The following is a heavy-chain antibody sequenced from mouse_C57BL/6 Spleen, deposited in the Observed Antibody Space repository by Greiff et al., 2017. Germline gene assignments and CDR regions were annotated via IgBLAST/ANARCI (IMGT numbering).Heavy chain of an antibody. CDR2: IHPNSGST. CDR3: ARGGSARAMDY. J-gene: IGHJ4*01. Sequence: VQLHQPGAELVKPGASVKLSCKASGYTFTSYWMHWVKQRPGQGLEWIGMIHPNSGSTNYNEKFKSKATLTVDKSSSTAYMQLSSLTSEDSAVYYCARGGSARAMDYWGQGTSVTVSS. CDR1: GYTFTSYW. V-gene: IGHV1-64*01.